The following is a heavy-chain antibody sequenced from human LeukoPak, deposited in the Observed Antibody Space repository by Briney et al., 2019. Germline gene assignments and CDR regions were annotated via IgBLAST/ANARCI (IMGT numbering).Heavy chain of an antibody. V-gene: IGHV4-39*07. CDR1: GGSISSSSYY. CDR2: IYYSGST. CDR3: ASVDSSADYYYYTDV. J-gene: IGHJ6*03. Sequence: PSETLSLTCTVSGGSISSSSYYWGWLRQPPGKGLEWIGSIYYSGSTYYNPSLKSRFTISVDTSKNQFSLKLSSVTAADTAVYYCASVDSSADYYYYTDVWGKGTTVTVSS. D-gene: IGHD3-22*01.